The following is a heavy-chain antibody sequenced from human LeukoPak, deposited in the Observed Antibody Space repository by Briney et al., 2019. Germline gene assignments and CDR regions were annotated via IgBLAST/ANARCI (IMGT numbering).Heavy chain of an antibody. CDR2: ISSSGGST. D-gene: IGHD5-18*01. J-gene: IGHJ2*01. Sequence: PGGSLRLSCAASGITFSSYAMSWVRQAPGKGLEWVSGISSSGGSTYYADSVKGRFTISRDNSKNTLYLQMNSLRAEDTAVYYCAKDASGYSYGSWYFDLWGRGTLVTVSS. CDR1: GITFSSYA. CDR3: AKDASGYSYGSWYFDL. V-gene: IGHV3-23*01.